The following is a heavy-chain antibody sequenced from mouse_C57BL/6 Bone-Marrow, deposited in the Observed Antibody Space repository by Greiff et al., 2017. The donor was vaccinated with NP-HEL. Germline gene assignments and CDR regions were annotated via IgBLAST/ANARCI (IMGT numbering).Heavy chain of an antibody. CDR2: IWTGGGK. D-gene: IGHD1-1*01. CDR3: ASALTTVVATKLDY. J-gene: IGHJ2*01. V-gene: IGHV2-9-1*01. Sequence: VQLQESGPGLVAPSQSLSITCTVSGFTLTSYAISWVRQPPGKGLEWIGVIWTGGGKNYNSALKSRLSISKDNSKSQVFLKMNSLHTDDTARYYCASALTTVVATKLDYWGQGTTLTVSS. CDR1: GFTLTSYA.